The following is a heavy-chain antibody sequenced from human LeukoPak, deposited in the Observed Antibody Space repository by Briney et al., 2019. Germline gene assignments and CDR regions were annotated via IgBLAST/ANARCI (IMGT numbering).Heavy chain of an antibody. CDR2: IYYSGST. CDR3: ARCLGGSCFY. CDR1: GVSISSHY. J-gene: IGHJ4*02. V-gene: IGHV4-31*03. D-gene: IGHD2-15*01. Sequence: SETLSLTCTVSGVSISSHYWSWIRQHPGKGLEWIGYIYYSGSTYYNPSLKSRVTISVDTSKNQFSLKLSSATAADTAVYYCARCLGGSCFYWGQGTLVTVSS.